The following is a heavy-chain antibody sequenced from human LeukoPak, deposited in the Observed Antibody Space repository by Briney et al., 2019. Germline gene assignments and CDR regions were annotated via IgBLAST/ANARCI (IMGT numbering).Heavy chain of an antibody. J-gene: IGHJ4*02. CDR1: GYTFTSYD. D-gene: IGHD6-19*01. V-gene: IGHV1-8*01. CDR3: ATSRQIAVAGRSCFDY. CDR2: MNPNSGNT. Sequence: ASVKVSCKASGYTFTSYDINWVRQATGQGLEWMGWMNPNSGNTGYSQKFRGRVTMTRNTSISTAYMELSSLRSDDTAVYYCATSRQIAVAGRSCFDYWGQGTLVTVSS.